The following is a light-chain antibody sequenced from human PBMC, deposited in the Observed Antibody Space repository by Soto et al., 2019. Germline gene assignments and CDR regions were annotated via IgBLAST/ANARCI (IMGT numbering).Light chain of an antibody. J-gene: IGKJ1*01. CDR2: GAS. V-gene: IGKV3-20*01. CDR1: QSVSGNY. CDR3: QQYNNWPPST. Sequence: DIVLTQSPGKLSLSPGQRAPLSCMASQSVSGNYLAWCRQTPGQPPRLLIYGASSRATGIPDRFSGSGSGTEFTLTISSLQSEDSAVYYCQQYNNWPPSTFGQGTKVDIK.